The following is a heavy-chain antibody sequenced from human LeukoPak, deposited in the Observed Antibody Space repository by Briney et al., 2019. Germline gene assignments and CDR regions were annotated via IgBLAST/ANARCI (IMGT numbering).Heavy chain of an antibody. CDR1: GGTFSSYA. Sequence: SVKVSCKASGGTFSSYAISWVRQAPGQGLEWMGRIIPIFGIANYAQKFQGRVTITADKSTSTAYMELSSLRSEDTAVYYCAREQGYYYDISGYCFDYWGQGTLVTVSS. CDR3: AREQGYYYDISGYCFDY. J-gene: IGHJ4*02. CDR2: IIPIFGIA. D-gene: IGHD3-22*01. V-gene: IGHV1-69*04.